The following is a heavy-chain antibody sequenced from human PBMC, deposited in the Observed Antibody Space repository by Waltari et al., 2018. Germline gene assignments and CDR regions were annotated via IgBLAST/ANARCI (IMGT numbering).Heavy chain of an antibody. Sequence: EVQLVESGGGLVQPGGSLRLSCAASGFTFSSYAMSWVRQAPGKGLEWVSAISGRGGRTYSADSVKGRFTISRDNSKNTLYLQMNSLRAEDTAVYYCAKDVLLWFGEGAFDIWGQGTMVTVSS. J-gene: IGHJ3*02. CDR2: ISGRGGRT. CDR3: AKDVLLWFGEGAFDI. V-gene: IGHV3-23*04. D-gene: IGHD3-10*01. CDR1: GFTFSSYA.